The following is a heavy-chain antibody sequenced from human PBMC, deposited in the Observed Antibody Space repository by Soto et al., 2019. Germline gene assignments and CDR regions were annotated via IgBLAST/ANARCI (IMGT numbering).Heavy chain of an antibody. Sequence: QVQLQQSGPGLVKPSQTLSLTCAISGDSVFTNGVAWNWLRQSPSRGLEWLGRTYYRSKWSNDYAVYEKSRITINLNTSKNQLSLQLNSVIPEDTAVYYCARGRHSGFDYWGQGTLVTVSS. V-gene: IGHV6-1*01. CDR1: GDSVFTNGVA. D-gene: IGHD1-26*01. J-gene: IGHJ4*02. CDR3: ARGRHSGFDY. CDR2: TYYRSKWSN.